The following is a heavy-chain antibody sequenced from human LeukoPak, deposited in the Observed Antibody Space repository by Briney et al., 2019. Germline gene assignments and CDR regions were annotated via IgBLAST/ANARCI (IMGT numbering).Heavy chain of an antibody. CDR2: ISWNSGSI. CDR1: GFTFDDYA. J-gene: IGHJ4*02. D-gene: IGHD5-18*01. V-gene: IGHV3-9*01. Sequence: PGGSLRLSCAASGFTFDDYAMHWVRQAPGKGLEWVSGISWNSGSIGYADSVKGRFTISRDNAKNSLYLQMNSLRAEDTAVYYCARVGSYGYFVDYWGQGTLVTVSS. CDR3: ARVGSYGYFVDY.